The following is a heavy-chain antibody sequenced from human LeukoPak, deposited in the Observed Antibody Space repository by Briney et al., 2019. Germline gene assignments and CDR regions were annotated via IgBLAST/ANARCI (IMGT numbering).Heavy chain of an antibody. D-gene: IGHD1-1*01. Sequence: GRPLRLSCAASGFTFSNYPMHWVRQAPGKGLEWVAVISYDGSNKYYADSVKGRFTISRDNSKNTLYLQMNSLRAEDTAVYYCAIGSVIHTTWGQGTLVTVSS. CDR1: GFTFSNYP. J-gene: IGHJ5*02. CDR2: ISYDGSNK. V-gene: IGHV3-30-3*01. CDR3: AIGSVIHTT.